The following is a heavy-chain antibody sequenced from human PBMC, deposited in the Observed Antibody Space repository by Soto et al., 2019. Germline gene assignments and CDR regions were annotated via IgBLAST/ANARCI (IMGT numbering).Heavy chain of an antibody. D-gene: IGHD3-10*01. CDR3: ARPLPEDGSGIPYLPGGWFDP. CDR2: FYYSGST. CDR1: GGSISSSSYY. J-gene: IGHJ5*02. Sequence: QLQLQESGPGLVKPSETLSLTCTVSGGSISSSSYYWGWIRQPPGKGLEWIGSFYYSGSTYYNPSLKSRVTISVDTSKNQFSLKLSSVTSADTAVYYCARPLPEDGSGIPYLPGGWFDPWGQGTLVTVSS. V-gene: IGHV4-39*01.